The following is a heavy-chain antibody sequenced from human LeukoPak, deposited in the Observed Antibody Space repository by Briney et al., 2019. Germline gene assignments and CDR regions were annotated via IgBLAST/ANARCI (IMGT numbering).Heavy chain of an antibody. CDR1: GFTVSSNY. CDR3: ASQKYCTNGICYRKYYFDY. D-gene: IGHD2-8*01. V-gene: IGHV3-66*04. J-gene: IGHJ4*02. CDR2: IYSGGNT. Sequence: GGSLRLSCAASGFTVSSNYMSWVRQAPGKGLEWVSLIYSGGNTYYADSVKGRFTISTDNSKNKLYLQMNSLRAEDTAVYYCASQKYCTNGICYRKYYFDYWGQGTLVTVSS.